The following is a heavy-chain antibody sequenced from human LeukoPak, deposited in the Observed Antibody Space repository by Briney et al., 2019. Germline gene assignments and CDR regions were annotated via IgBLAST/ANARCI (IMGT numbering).Heavy chain of an antibody. CDR2: INAYNGNT. J-gene: IGHJ4*02. D-gene: IGHD1-1*01. CDR3: ARRQGTTLNFDY. V-gene: IGHV1-18*01. Sequence: ASVKVSCTASGYTFSSYGFSWVRQAPGQGLEWMGWINAYNGNTNYAQNLQGRVTMTTDTSTSTAYMELRSLRSDDTAVYYCARRQGTTLNFDYWGQGTLVTDSS. CDR1: GYTFSSYG.